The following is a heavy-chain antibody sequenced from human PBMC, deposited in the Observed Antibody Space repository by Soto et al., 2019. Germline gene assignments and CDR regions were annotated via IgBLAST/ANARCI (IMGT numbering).Heavy chain of an antibody. CDR2: ISAYNGNT. CDR1: GYTFTNYA. CDR3: ARDLAAAGPFDC. D-gene: IGHD6-13*01. V-gene: IGHV1-18*01. J-gene: IGHJ4*02. Sequence: QVQLVQSGAEVKKPGASVKVSCKASGYTFTNYAFSWVRQAPGQWLEWMGWISAYNGNTNYPQKLQGRVTMPTDTSTSTAYMELRSLRSDDTAVYYCARDLAAAGPFDCWGQGTLVTVSS.